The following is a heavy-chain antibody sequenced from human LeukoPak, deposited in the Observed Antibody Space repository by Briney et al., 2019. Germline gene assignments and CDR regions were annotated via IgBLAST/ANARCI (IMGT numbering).Heavy chain of an antibody. CDR3: ARDSFRSMGY. CDR1: GFTFDDYA. D-gene: IGHD2-8*01. Sequence: GGSLRLSCAAAGFTFDDYAMHWVRQAPGKGLEWVSGISWNSGSIGYADSVKGRFTISRDNAKNSLYLQMNSLRAEDTAVYYCARDSFRSMGYWGQGTLVTVSS. V-gene: IGHV3-9*01. CDR2: ISWNSGSI. J-gene: IGHJ4*02.